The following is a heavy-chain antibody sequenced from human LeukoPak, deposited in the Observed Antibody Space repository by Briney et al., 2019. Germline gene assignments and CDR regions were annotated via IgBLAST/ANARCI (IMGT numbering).Heavy chain of an antibody. CDR2: IYSGGST. V-gene: IGHV3-66*02. CDR1: GLTVSSNY. Sequence: GGSLRLSCAASGLTVSSNYMSWVRQAPGKGLEWVSVIYSGGSTYYADSVKGRFTISRDNSKNTLYLQMNSLRAEDTAVYYCARAKWGSDFDYWGQGTLVTVSS. CDR3: ARAKWGSDFDY. D-gene: IGHD1-26*01. J-gene: IGHJ4*02.